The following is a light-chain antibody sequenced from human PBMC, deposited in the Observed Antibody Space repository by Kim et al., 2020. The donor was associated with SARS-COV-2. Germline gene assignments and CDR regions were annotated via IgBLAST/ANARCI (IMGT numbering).Light chain of an antibody. CDR1: QSVSSSY. J-gene: IGKJ5*01. V-gene: IGKV3-20*01. CDR3: QQYDSSPCT. CDR2: GAS. Sequence: EIELTQSPGTLSLSLGERATLSCRASQSVSSSYLAWYQEKPGQAPRLLIYGASSRATGIPDRFSGSWSGTDFTLTISRLEPEDFAVYYCQQYDSSPCTFGQGTRLEIK.